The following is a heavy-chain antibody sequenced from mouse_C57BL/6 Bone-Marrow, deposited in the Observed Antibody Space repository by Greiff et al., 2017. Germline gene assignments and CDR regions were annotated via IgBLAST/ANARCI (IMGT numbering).Heavy chain of an antibody. Sequence: EVQLQESGPGMVKPSQSLSLTCTVTGYSITSGYDWHWIRHLPGNKLEWMGYISYSGSTNYNPTLKSRISNTQYTSKTHFFLKLNSVTTEDTATYYCARETYYSNYYARDYWGQGTSGTVSS. D-gene: IGHD2-5*01. J-gene: IGHJ4*01. CDR3: ARETYYSNYYARDY. CDR2: ISYSGST. V-gene: IGHV3-1*01. CDR1: GYSITSGYD.